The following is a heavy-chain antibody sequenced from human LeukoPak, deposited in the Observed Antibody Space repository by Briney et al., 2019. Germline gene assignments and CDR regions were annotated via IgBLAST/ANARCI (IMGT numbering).Heavy chain of an antibody. Sequence: SETLSLTCTVSGGSISSYYWSWIRQPPGKGLEWIGYIYYSGSTYYNPSLKSRVTISVDTSKNQFSLKLSSVTAADTAVYYCARCVAVAGTGFDYWGQGTLVTVSS. D-gene: IGHD6-19*01. V-gene: IGHV4-59*12. CDR1: GGSISSYY. J-gene: IGHJ4*02. CDR3: ARCVAVAGTGFDY. CDR2: IYYSGST.